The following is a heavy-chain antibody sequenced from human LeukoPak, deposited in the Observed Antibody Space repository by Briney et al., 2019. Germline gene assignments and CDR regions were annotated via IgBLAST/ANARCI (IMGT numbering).Heavy chain of an antibody. CDR3: ARARAYGDHVGPGSYYFDY. V-gene: IGHV3-73*01. D-gene: IGHD4-17*01. CDR1: GFAFSGSA. CDR2: IRSKANSFVK. Sequence: GGSLRLSCAASGFAFSGSAIHWVRQASGKGLEWVGRIRSKANSFVKTYAASLEGRFTISRDDSSNTAYLQMNSLRAEDTAVYYCARARAYGDHVGPGSYYFDYWGQGTLVTVSS. J-gene: IGHJ4*02.